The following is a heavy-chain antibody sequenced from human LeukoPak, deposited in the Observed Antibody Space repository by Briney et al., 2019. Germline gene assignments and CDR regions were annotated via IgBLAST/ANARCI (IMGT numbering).Heavy chain of an antibody. Sequence: SETLSLTCTVAGGSVSSGSYYWSWIRQPPGKVLEWSGYIYYSGSTNYNPSLKSRVTISVDTSKNQFSLKLSSVTAADTAVYYCARLYWSSTSCYVGGYFDYWRQGTLVSVS. CDR3: ARLYWSSTSCYVGGYFDY. CDR1: GGSVSSGSYY. D-gene: IGHD2-2*01. J-gene: IGHJ4*02. V-gene: IGHV4-61*01. CDR2: IYYSGST.